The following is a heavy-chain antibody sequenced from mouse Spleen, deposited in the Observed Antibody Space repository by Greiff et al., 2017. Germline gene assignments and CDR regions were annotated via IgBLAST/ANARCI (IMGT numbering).Heavy chain of an antibody. CDR1: GYTFTSYW. CDR2: IHPSDSDT. Sequence: VKLQQSGAELVKPGASVKVSCKASGYTFTSYWMHWVKQRPGQGLEWIGRIHPSDSDTNYNQKFKGKATLTVDKSSSTAYMQLSSLTSEDSAVYYCEIRYGNQGYFDVWGAGTTVTVSS. V-gene: IGHV1-74*01. D-gene: IGHD2-1*01. J-gene: IGHJ1*01. CDR3: EIRYGNQGYFDV.